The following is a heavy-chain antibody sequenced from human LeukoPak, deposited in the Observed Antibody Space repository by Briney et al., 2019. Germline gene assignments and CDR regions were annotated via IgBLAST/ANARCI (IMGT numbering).Heavy chain of an antibody. CDR3: AREPYSSGSYGMDV. CDR2: ISSSSDYI. J-gene: IGHJ6*02. Sequence: GGSLRLSCAAPGSAISSYSMNWVRQAPGKGLEWVSSISSSSDYIFYADSVKGRFTISRDYAKNSVYLQMNSLRAEDTAVYFCAREPYSSGSYGMDVWGQGTTVTVSS. CDR1: GSAISSYS. D-gene: IGHD3-22*01. V-gene: IGHV3-21*06.